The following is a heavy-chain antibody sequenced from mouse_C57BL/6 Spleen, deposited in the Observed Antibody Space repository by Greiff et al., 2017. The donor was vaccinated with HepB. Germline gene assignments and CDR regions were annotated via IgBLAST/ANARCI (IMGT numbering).Heavy chain of an antibody. V-gene: IGHV1-61*01. Sequence: QVQLQQPGAELVRPGSSVKLSCKASGYTFTSYWMDWVKQRPGQGLEWIGNIYPSDSETHYNQKFKDKATLTVDKSSSTAYMQLSSLTSEDSAVYYCARNYYGSSSSDWYFDVWGTGTTVTVSS. CDR3: ARNYYGSSSSDWYFDV. D-gene: IGHD1-1*01. CDR1: GYTFTSYW. J-gene: IGHJ1*03. CDR2: IYPSDSET.